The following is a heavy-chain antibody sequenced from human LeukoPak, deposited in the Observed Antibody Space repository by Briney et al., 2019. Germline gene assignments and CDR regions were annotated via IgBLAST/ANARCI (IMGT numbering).Heavy chain of an antibody. CDR2: VYYSGSI. CDR1: GGSITSGGYY. J-gene: IGHJ5*02. Sequence: PSETLSLTCTVSGGSITSGGYYWGWIRQPPGKGLEWIGSVYYSGSIHYNPSLKSRVTISIDRSKNQFSLKLSSVTAADTAVYYCARARDTTSGSNWFDPWGQGTLVTVSS. CDR3: ARARDTTSGSNWFDP. V-gene: IGHV4-39*07. D-gene: IGHD1-26*01.